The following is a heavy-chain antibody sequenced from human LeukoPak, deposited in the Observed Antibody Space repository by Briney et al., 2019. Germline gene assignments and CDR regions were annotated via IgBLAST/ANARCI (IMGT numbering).Heavy chain of an antibody. Sequence: GGSLRLSCAASGFTFSSYAMSWVRQAPGKGLEWVSAISGSGGSTYYADSVKGRLTISRDNSKNTLYLQMNSLRAEDTAVYYCAKGGYDYALSASHLDYWGQGTLVTVSS. D-gene: IGHD3-16*01. V-gene: IGHV3-23*01. CDR3: AKGGYDYALSASHLDY. J-gene: IGHJ4*02. CDR1: GFTFSSYA. CDR2: ISGSGGST.